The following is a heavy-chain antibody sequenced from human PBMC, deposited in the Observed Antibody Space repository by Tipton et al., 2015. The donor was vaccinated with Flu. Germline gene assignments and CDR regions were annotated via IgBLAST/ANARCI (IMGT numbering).Heavy chain of an antibody. CDR1: GFTFSGYA. V-gene: IGHV3-23*01. CDR2: ISGDGVST. J-gene: IGHJ4*02. CDR3: AKTRLFDH. Sequence: SLRLSCAASGFTFSGYAMNWVRQAPGKGLEWVSGISGDGVSTYYGDSVKGRFTISRDNSKSTLWLQMNSLRAEDTAVYYCAKTRLFDHGGRGALVRVSS.